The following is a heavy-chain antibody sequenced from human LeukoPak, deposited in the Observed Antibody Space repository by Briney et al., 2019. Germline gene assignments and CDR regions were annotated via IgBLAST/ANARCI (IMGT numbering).Heavy chain of an antibody. Sequence: PGGSLRLSCAASGFTFSSYAMSWVRQAPGKGLEWVSATSGSGGSTYYADSVKGRFTISRDNSKNTLYLQMNSLRAEDTAVYYCAKSSVGDSRWGWFDPWGQGTLVTVSS. CDR2: TSGSGGST. CDR1: GFTFSSYA. J-gene: IGHJ5*02. V-gene: IGHV3-23*01. CDR3: AKSSVGDSRWGWFDP. D-gene: IGHD3-22*01.